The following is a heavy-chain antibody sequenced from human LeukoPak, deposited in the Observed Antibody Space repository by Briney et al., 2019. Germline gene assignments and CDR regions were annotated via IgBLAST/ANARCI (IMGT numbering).Heavy chain of an antibody. CDR3: AATYYYDSSGYYYHYYYYMDV. D-gene: IGHD3-22*01. CDR2: IYYSGST. J-gene: IGHJ6*03. CDR1: GGSISSYY. Sequence: SETLSLTCTVSGGSISSYYWSWIRQPPGKGLEWIGYIYYSGSTNYNPSLKSRVTLSVDTSKNQFSLKLSSVTAADTAVYYCAATYYYDSSGYYYHYYYYMDVWGKGTTVTVSS. V-gene: IGHV4-59*01.